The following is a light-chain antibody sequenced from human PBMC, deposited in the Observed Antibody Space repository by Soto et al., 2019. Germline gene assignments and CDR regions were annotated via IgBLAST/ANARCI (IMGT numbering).Light chain of an antibody. CDR2: DAS. V-gene: IGKV3-11*01. CDR1: QSVSSY. CDR3: QQRSNWRPGYT. Sequence: EIVLTQSPATLSLSPGERATLSCRASQSVSSYLAWYQQKPGQAPRLLIYDASNRATGIPARFSGSGSGTDFALTISILEPEDFAFYYCQQRSNWRPGYTFGQGTKLEIK. J-gene: IGKJ2*01.